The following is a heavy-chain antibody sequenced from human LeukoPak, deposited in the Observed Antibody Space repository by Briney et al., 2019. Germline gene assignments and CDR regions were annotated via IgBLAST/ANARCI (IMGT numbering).Heavy chain of an antibody. J-gene: IGHJ6*02. CDR1: GFTFSSYS. D-gene: IGHD1-26*01. V-gene: IGHV3-21*01. CDR3: ARVWEQPYKGYYYGMDV. CDR2: ISSSSSYI. Sequence: PGGSLRLSCAASGFTFSSYSMNWVRQAPGKGLEWVSSISSSSSYIYYADSVKGRFTISRDNAKNSLYLQMNSLRAEDTAVYYCARVWEQPYKGYYYGMDVWGQGTTVTVSS.